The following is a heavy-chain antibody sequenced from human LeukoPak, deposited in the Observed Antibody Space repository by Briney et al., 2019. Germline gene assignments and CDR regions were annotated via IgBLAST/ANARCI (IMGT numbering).Heavy chain of an antibody. D-gene: IGHD4-23*01. CDR1: GFTYSNYG. Sequence: GGSLRLSCAASGFTYSNYGMHWVRQAPGKGLEWVAFMSYDGRKKYYGDSAKGRFTISRDNAKNTLYLQMDSLRPEDTAVYYCARGRPHGNDYWGQGTLVTVSS. J-gene: IGHJ4*02. V-gene: IGHV3-30*03. CDR2: MSYDGRKK. CDR3: ARGRPHGNDY.